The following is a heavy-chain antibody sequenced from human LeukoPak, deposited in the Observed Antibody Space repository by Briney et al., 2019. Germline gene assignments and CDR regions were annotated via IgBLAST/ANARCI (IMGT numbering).Heavy chain of an antibody. CDR3: ARDPGSRLVPRYYYYGMDV. CDR1: GYTFTSYG. V-gene: IGHV1-18*01. J-gene: IGHJ6*02. CDR2: ISAYNGNT. D-gene: IGHD3-10*01. Sequence: ASVKVSCKASGYTFTSYGISWVRQAPGQGLEWMGWISAYNGNTNYAQKLQGRVTMHTDTSTSTAYMELRSLRSDDTAVYYCARDPGSRLVPRYYYYGMDVWGQGTTVTVSS.